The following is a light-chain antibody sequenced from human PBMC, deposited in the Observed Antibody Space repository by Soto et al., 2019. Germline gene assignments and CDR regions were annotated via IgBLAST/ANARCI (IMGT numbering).Light chain of an antibody. J-gene: IGKJ1*01. CDR1: QSVSSN. CDR2: GAS. CDR3: QQYNNWPPWT. V-gene: IGKV3-15*01. Sequence: EIVMTQSPATLSVSPGERATLSCRASQSVSSNLAWYQQKPGQAPRLLIYGASTRATGIPARFSGSGSGTEFNLTISSLQSEHFAVYYCQQYNNWPPWTFGQGTKVEIK.